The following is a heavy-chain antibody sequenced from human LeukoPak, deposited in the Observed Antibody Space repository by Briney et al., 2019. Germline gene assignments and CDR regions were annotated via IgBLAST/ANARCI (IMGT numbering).Heavy chain of an antibody. CDR2: ISYDGSNR. D-gene: IGHD1-26*01. V-gene: IGHV3-30*18. CDR3: AKDRVGVFDY. Sequence: GGSLRLSCAASGFTFSSYGMHWVRQAPGKGLEWVAVISYDGSNRYYADSVKGRFTISRDNSKNTLYLQMNSLRAEDTAVYYCAKDRVGVFDYWGQGTLVTVSS. CDR1: GFTFSSYG. J-gene: IGHJ4*02.